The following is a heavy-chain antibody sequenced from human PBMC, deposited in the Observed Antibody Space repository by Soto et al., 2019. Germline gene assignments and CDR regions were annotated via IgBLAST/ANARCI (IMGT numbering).Heavy chain of an antibody. V-gene: IGHV4-39*02. CDR3: ARRLSLGSGSYP. CDR1: GGSISRSAYY. J-gene: IGHJ3*01. Sequence: QLQLQESGPGLVKPSETLSLTCTVSGGSISRSAYYWGWIRQPPGKGLEWIGSIYYSGRTYYNPSLESRATLSAPTAKNRISLTMCFVTAADTAVYYCARRLSLGSGSYPWGQGTMVTVS. D-gene: IGHD3-22*01. CDR2: IYYSGRT.